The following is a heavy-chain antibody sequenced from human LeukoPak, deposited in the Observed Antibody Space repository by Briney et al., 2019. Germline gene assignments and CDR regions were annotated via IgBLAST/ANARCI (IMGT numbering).Heavy chain of an antibody. CDR2: IWYDGSNK. J-gene: IGHJ4*02. CDR3: AREIGTDSGGYQILDY. CDR1: GFTFSSYG. D-gene: IGHD3-22*01. V-gene: IGHV3-33*01. Sequence: GGSLRLSCAASGFTFSSYGMHWVRQAPGKGLEWVAVIWYDGSNKYYADSVKGRFTISRDNSKNTQYLQMNRLRAEDTAVYYCAREIGTDSGGYQILDYWGQGTLVTVSS.